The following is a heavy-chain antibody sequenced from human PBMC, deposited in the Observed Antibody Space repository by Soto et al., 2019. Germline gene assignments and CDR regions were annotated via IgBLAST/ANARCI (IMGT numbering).Heavy chain of an antibody. CDR1: GGSISSGYYY. Sequence: PSETLSLTCSVSGGSISSGYYYWSWIRQPPXKGLEWIGNIYYSGNTYYNPSLKSRLIISIDTSKNQFSLKLSSVTAADTAVYYCARIDSSGYYGEYYYGMDVWGQGTTVTVSS. V-gene: IGHV4-30-4*01. J-gene: IGHJ6*02. D-gene: IGHD3-22*01. CDR2: IYYSGNT. CDR3: ARIDSSGYYGEYYYGMDV.